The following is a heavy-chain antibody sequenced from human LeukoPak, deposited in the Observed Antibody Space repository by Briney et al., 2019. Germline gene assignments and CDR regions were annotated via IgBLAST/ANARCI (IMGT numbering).Heavy chain of an antibody. V-gene: IGHV4-59*12. J-gene: IGHJ4*02. CDR1: GFTFSSYW. D-gene: IGHD3-22*01. Sequence: GSLRLSCAASGFTFSSYWMSWVRQAPGKGLEWIGSIHYSGSTNYSPSLKSRVTMSVDTSKNQFSLKLSSVTAADTAVYYCARDRYYYDSSARYFDYWGQGTLVTVSS. CDR3: ARDRYYYDSSARYFDY. CDR2: IHYSGST.